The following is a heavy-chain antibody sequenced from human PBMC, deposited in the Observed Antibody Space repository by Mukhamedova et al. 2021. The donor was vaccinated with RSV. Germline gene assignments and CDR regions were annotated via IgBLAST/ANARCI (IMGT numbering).Heavy chain of an antibody. CDR2: IRSGGSYI. D-gene: IGHD2-15*01. J-gene: IGHJ4*02. CDR3: VTGSDY. V-gene: IGHV3-21*01. Sequence: NWIRQAPGKGLEWVSAIRSGGSYIYYADSVKGRVTISRDDAKNSLYLQMNSLRVEDTAVYYCVTGSDYWGQGTLVTVSS.